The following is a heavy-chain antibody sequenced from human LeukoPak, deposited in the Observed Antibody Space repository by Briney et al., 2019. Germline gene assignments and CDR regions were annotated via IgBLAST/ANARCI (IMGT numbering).Heavy chain of an antibody. CDR1: GLTFRNYA. V-gene: IGHV3-21*04. CDR3: ARGTNWSPLDFDY. CDR2: ISSDSSSFK. J-gene: IGHJ4*02. D-gene: IGHD1-20*01. Sequence: GSLRLSCAASGLTFRNYAMSWVRQAPGKGLEWVSSISSDSSSFKYYAHSVQGRFTISRDNARNSMYLQMNSLRAEDTAVYYCARGTNWSPLDFDYWGQGSLVTVSS.